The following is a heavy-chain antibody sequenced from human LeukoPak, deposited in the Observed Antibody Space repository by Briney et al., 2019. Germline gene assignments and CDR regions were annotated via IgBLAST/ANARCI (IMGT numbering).Heavy chain of an antibody. CDR2: IYSSGSN. CDR3: AREPTSGREPTSGRPLDY. Sequence: SESLSLTCTVSGGSISGYFWSWIRQPAGKGLEWIGRIYSSGSNNYHPSLKSGVTMSLDTSKNHLSLNLSSVTAADTAVYCCAREPTSGREPTSGRPLDYWGQGTLVTVSS. J-gene: IGHJ4*02. V-gene: IGHV4-4*07. D-gene: IGHD5-12*01. CDR1: GGSISGYF.